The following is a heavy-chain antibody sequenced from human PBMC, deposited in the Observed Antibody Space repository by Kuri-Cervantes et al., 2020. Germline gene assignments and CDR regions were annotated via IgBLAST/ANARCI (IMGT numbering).Heavy chain of an antibody. Sequence: GGSLRLSCAASGFTFSSYWMSWVRQAPGKGLEWVSVIYSCGSTYYADSVKGRFTISRDNSKNTLYLQMNSLRAEDTAVYYCARVGGPMVRGVIIFWGQGTLVTVSS. D-gene: IGHD3-10*01. V-gene: IGHV3-53*01. CDR3: ARVGGPMVRGVIIF. CDR2: IYSCGST. J-gene: IGHJ4*02. CDR1: GFTFSSYW.